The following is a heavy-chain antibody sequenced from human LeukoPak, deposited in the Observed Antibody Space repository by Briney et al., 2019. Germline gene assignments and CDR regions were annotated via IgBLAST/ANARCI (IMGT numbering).Heavy chain of an antibody. V-gene: IGHV1-2*02. J-gene: IGHJ4*02. CDR3: ARLTSPSDY. D-gene: IGHD4-11*01. CDR1: GYTFTGYY. Sequence: ASVKVSCKASGYTFTGYYMHWVRQAPGQGLEWMGWINPNSGGTNYAQKFQGRVTMTRDTSISTAYMELSSLRSEDTAVYYCARLTSPSDYWGQGTLVTVSS. CDR2: INPNSGGT.